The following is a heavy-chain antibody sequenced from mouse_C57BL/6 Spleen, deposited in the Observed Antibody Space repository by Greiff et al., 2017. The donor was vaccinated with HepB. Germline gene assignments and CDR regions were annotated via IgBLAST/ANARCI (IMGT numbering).Heavy chain of an antibody. V-gene: IGHV5-4*01. J-gene: IGHJ4*01. CDR3: ARDGRITTVVAPNPYYAMDY. Sequence: EVQRVESGGGLVKPGGSLKLSCAASGFTFSSYAMSWVRQTPEKRLEWVATISDGGSYTYYPDNVKGRFTISRDNAKNNLYLQMSHLKSEDTAMYYCARDGRITTVVAPNPYYAMDYWGQGTSVTVSS. D-gene: IGHD1-1*01. CDR1: GFTFSSYA. CDR2: ISDGGSYT.